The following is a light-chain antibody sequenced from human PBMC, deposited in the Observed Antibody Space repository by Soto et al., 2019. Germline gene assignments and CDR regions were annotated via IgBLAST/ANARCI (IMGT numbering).Light chain of an antibody. J-gene: IGKJ5*01. Sequence: EVVLTQSPVTLSLSPGERATLSCRASQSFRGLLAWYQRKPGQAPRLLIYDAYNRATGMPPRFSGSGSGTDFTLTNSSLEPEDSAVYYCQQRHMWPITFGQGTRLEIK. CDR2: DAY. CDR3: QQRHMWPIT. CDR1: QSFRGL. V-gene: IGKV3-11*01.